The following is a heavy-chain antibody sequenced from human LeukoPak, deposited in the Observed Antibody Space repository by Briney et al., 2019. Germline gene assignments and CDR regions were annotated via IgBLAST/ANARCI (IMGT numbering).Heavy chain of an antibody. CDR2: IYTFGST. V-gene: IGHV4-4*09. D-gene: IGHD2-15*01. CDR3: ARQGGYCSASRCPGGFHYMDV. CDR1: GGSMSGYY. Sequence: SETLSLTCTVSGGSMSGYYWSWIRQPPGKGLEWIGSIYTFGSTKYNPSLKSRVTISGDMSRRQFSLKLTSVTAADTAVYFCARQGGYCSASRCPGGFHYMDVWGKGTTVAVSS. J-gene: IGHJ6*03.